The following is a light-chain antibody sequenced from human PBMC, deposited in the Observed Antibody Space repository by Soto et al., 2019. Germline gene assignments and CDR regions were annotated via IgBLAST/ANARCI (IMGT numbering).Light chain of an antibody. Sequence: EIVLPQSPATLSLSPGERATLACGASQSVSSSYLAWYQQKPGLAPRLLIYDAFSRATGIPDRFTGSGSGTDFTLTISRLEPEDFAVYYCPQYGSSPYTFGQGTKLKIK. CDR1: QSVSSSY. CDR3: PQYGSSPYT. V-gene: IGKV3D-20*01. CDR2: DAF. J-gene: IGKJ2*01.